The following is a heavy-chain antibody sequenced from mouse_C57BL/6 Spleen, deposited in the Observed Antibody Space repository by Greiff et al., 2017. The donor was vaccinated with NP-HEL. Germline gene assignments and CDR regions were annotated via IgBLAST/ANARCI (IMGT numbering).Heavy chain of an antibody. CDR2: IDPETGGT. CDR1: GYTFTDYE. Sequence: VKLVESGAELVRPGASVTLSCKASGYTFTDYEMHWVKQTPVHGLEWIGAIDPETGGTAYNQKFKGKAILTADKSSSTAYMELRSLTSEDSAVYYCTMASYDYRFAYWGQGTLVTVSA. V-gene: IGHV1-15*01. D-gene: IGHD2-4*01. J-gene: IGHJ3*01. CDR3: TMASYDYRFAY.